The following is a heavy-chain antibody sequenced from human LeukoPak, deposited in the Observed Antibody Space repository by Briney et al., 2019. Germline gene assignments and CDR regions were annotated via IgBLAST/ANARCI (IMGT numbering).Heavy chain of an antibody. V-gene: IGHV1-8*01. CDR1: GYTFTSYD. CDR2: MNPNSGNT. Sequence: GASVKVSCKASGYTFTSYDINWVRQATGQGLEWMGWMNPNSGNTGYAQKFQGRVTMTRNTSISTAYMELSSLRSEDTAVYYCARGGYIYGHYSYNMDVWGKGTTVTISS. CDR3: ARGGYIYGHYSYNMDV. J-gene: IGHJ6*03. D-gene: IGHD5-18*01.